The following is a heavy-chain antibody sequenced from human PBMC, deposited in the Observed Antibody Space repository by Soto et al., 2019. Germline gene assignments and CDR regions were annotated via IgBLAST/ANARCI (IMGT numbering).Heavy chain of an antibody. J-gene: IGHJ5*02. D-gene: IGHD6-19*01. Sequence: PGGSLRLSCAASGFTFSSYGMHWVRQAPGKGLEWVAVISYDGSNKYYADSVKGRFTISRDNSKSTLYLQMNSLRAEDTAVYYCATTAYSNGWYWLDPWGQGTLVTVSS. CDR1: GFTFSSYG. CDR2: ISYDGSNK. CDR3: ATTAYSNGWYWLDP. V-gene: IGHV3-30*03.